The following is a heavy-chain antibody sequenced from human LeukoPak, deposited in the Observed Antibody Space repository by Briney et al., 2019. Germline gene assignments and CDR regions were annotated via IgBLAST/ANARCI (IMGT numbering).Heavy chain of an antibody. V-gene: IGHV4-39*01. CDR1: GGSISSSNYY. D-gene: IGHD1-26*01. J-gene: IGHJ4*02. CDR2: IYYSGST. Sequence: PSETLSSTCIVSGGSISSSNYYWGWIRQPPGKGLEWIGSIYYSGSTYYSSSLKSRVTISVDTSKNQFSPKLNSVTAADTALYYCARHSKGSSYFDYWGQGTLVTVSS. CDR3: ARHSKGSSYFDY.